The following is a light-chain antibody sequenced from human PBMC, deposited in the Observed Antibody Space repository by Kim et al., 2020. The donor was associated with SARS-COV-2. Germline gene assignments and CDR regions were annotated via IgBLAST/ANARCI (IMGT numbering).Light chain of an antibody. Sequence: SYELTQPPSVSVAPGKTARITCGGNNIGSKSVHWYQQKPGQAPVLVIYYDSDRPSGIPERFSGSNSGNTATLTISRVEAGDEADYYCQVWESSSDHRVFGTGTKVTVL. V-gene: IGLV3-21*01. CDR1: NIGSKS. CDR2: YDS. J-gene: IGLJ1*01. CDR3: QVWESSSDHRV.